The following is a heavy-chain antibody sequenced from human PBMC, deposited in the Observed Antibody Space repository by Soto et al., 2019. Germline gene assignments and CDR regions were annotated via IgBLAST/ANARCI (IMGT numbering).Heavy chain of an antibody. CDR2: IKSDRSDT. D-gene: IGHD1-7*01. CDR1: GVTFNINW. CDR3: ARDRNYHIDY. J-gene: IGHJ4*02. Sequence: PAGALSLTCAASGVTFNINWMYWVREAPGKGLVWISRIKSDRSDTIYADSVKGRFTINRNNATNTLYLQMNSLRADDTATDYCARDRNYHIDYWGQGTLVTVSS. V-gene: IGHV3-74*01.